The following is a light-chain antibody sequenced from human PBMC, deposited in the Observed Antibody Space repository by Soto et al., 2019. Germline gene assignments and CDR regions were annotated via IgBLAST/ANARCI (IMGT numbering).Light chain of an antibody. J-gene: IGKJ3*01. V-gene: IGKV1-9*01. CDR1: QGISSF. Sequence: IPLTQSPSSLSASLGDRVTITCRASQGISSFLAWYQQKPGKAPKLLIYGASTWQSGVPSRFSGSGSGTDFTLTIGSLQSEDFATYYCQQLNSFPIPFGRGTKVDIK. CDR3: QQLNSFPIP. CDR2: GAS.